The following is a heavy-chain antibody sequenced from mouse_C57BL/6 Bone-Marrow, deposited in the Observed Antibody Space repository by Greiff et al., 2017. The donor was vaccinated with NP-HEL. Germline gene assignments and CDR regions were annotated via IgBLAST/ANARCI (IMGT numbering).Heavy chain of an antibody. CDR2: ISDGGSYT. CDR3: ARPPAVEAMDY. CDR1: GFTFSSYA. V-gene: IGHV5-4*03. J-gene: IGHJ4*01. Sequence: EVKLMESGGGLVKPGGSLKLSCAASGFTFSSYAMSWVRQTPEKRLEWVATISDGGSYTYYPDNVKGRFTISRDNAKNNLYLQMSHLKSEDTAMYYCARPPAVEAMDYWGQGTSVTVSS.